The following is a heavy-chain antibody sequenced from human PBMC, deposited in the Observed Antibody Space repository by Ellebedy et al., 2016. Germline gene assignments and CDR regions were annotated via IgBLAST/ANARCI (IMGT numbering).Heavy chain of an antibody. CDR2: INHSGST. CDR3: ARGYGSGSYYKDFDY. Sequence: GSLRLXCAVYGGSFSGYYWSWIRQPPGKGLEWIGEINHSGSTNYNPSLKSRVTISVDTSKNQFSLKLSSVTAADTAVYYCARGYGSGSYYKDFDYWGQGTLVTVSS. D-gene: IGHD3-10*01. J-gene: IGHJ4*02. CDR1: GGSFSGYY. V-gene: IGHV4-34*01.